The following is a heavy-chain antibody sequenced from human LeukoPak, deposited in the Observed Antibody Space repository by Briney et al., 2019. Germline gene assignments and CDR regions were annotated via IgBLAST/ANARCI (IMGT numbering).Heavy chain of an antibody. D-gene: IGHD6-19*01. Sequence: SETQSLTCSVSGGSFSSSDYYWSWIRQPPGKGLEWLGNIYYTGSTSYNPSLKSRVTISLDTSKNQFSLKVSSVTAADTAFYYCARVLTAAGLDFWGQGTLVTVSS. CDR3: ARVLTAAGLDF. CDR2: IYYTGST. V-gene: IGHV4-39*07. J-gene: IGHJ4*02. CDR1: GGSFSSSDYY.